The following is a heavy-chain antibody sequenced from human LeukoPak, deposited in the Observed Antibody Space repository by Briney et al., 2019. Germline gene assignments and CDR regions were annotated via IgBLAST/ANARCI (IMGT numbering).Heavy chain of an antibody. V-gene: IGHV3-48*04. CDR2: ISSSSNTI. J-gene: IGHJ6*03. D-gene: IGHD3-10*01. CDR3: ARERFYGPGSVELDYQYYMDV. Sequence: PGGSLRLSCAASGFTFSSYNMNWVRQAPGKGPEWVSYISSSSNTIYYADSVKGRFTISRDNAKNSLYLQMNSLRPDDTAVYYCARERFYGPGSVELDYQYYMDVWGKGTTVTISS. CDR1: GFTFSSYN.